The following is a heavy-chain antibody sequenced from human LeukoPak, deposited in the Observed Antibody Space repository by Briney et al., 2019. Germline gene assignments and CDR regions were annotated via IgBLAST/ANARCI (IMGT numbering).Heavy chain of an antibody. CDR2: INPNSGGT. CDR3: ARVYGRFGAQYWYFDL. V-gene: IGHV1-2*02. D-gene: IGHD3-10*01. Sequence: ASVKVSCKASGYTFTGYYMHWVRQAPGQGLEWMGWINPNSGGTNYAQKFQGRVTMTRDTSISTAYMELSRLRSDDTAVYYCARVYGRFGAQYWYFDLWGRGTLVTVSS. J-gene: IGHJ2*01. CDR1: GYTFTGYY.